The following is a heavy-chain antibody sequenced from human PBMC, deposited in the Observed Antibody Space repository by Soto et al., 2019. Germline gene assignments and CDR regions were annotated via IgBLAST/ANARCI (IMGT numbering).Heavy chain of an antibody. Sequence: PLETLSLTCTVSGGSISSYYWSWIRQPSGKGLEWIGYIYYSGSTNYNPCLKSRVTISVDTSKNQFSLKLSSVTAADTAVYYCARGWDERDNYYYYGMDVWGQGTTVAVSS. D-gene: IGHD1-26*01. CDR2: IYYSGST. CDR3: ARGWDERDNYYYYGMDV. V-gene: IGHV4-59*01. J-gene: IGHJ6*02. CDR1: GGSISSYY.